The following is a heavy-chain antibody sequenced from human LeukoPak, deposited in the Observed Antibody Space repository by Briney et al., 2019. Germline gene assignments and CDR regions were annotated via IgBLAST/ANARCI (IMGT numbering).Heavy chain of an antibody. D-gene: IGHD2-2*01. V-gene: IGHV4-39*07. Sequence: SETLSLTCTVSGGSISSTSYYWGWIRQSPGKGLEWIGYIHYSGSTNYNPSLKSRVTISIDTSKTQFSLRLSSVTAADTAIYFCATLRGSSSAVLDNWGQGTLVIVSS. CDR3: ATLRGSSSAVLDN. CDR2: IHYSGST. J-gene: IGHJ4*02. CDR1: GGSISSTSYY.